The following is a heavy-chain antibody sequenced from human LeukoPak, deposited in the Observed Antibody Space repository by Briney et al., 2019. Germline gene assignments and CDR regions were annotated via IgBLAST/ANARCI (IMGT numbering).Heavy chain of an antibody. V-gene: IGHV4-4*07. CDR3: AARIAAAGTFAFDI. D-gene: IGHD6-13*01. CDR1: GGSISSYY. J-gene: IGHJ3*02. CDR2: IYTSGST. Sequence: SETLSLTCTVSGGSISSYYWSWIRQPAGEGLEWIGRIYTSGSTNYNPSLKSRVPMSVDTSKNQFSLKLSSVTAADTAVYYCAARIAAAGTFAFDIWGQGTMVTVSS.